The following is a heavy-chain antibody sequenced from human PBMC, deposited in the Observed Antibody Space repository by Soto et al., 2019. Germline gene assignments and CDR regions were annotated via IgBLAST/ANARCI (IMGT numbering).Heavy chain of an antibody. CDR2: ISSSSSYT. D-gene: IGHD2-15*01. CDR3: ARDPSVVVAAPYYFDY. Sequence: GGSLRLSCAASGFTFSDYYMSWIRQAPGKGLEWVSYISSSSSYTNYADSVKGRFTISRDNAKNSLYLQMNSLRAEDTAVYYCARDPSVVVAAPYYFDYWGQGTLVTVSS. CDR1: GFTFSDYY. J-gene: IGHJ4*02. V-gene: IGHV3-11*05.